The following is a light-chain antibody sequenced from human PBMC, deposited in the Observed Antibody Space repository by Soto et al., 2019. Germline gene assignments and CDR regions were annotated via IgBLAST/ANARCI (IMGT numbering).Light chain of an antibody. V-gene: IGLV2-23*01. J-gene: IGLJ2*01. CDR3: SSYAGAVV. CDR2: EGS. Sequence: QSALTQPASVSGSPGQPITISCTGTSSDVGSYNLVSWYQHHPGKAPKLMIYEGSNRPSGVSARFSGSKSGNTASLTISGLQAEDEADYYCSSYAGAVVFGGGTKVTVL. CDR1: SSDVGSYNL.